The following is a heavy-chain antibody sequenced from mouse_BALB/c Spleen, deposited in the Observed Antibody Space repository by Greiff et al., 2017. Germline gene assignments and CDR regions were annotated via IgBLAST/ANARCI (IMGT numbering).Heavy chain of an antibody. CDR1: GFDFSRYW. CDR2: INPDSSTI. CDR3: ARGYDYEWYFDV. V-gene: IGHV4-1*02. D-gene: IGHD2-4*01. J-gene: IGHJ1*01. Sequence: EVKLMESGGGLVQPGGSLKLSCAASGFDFSRYWMSWVRQAPGKGLEWIGEINPDSSTINYTPSLKDKFIISRDNAKNTLYLQMSKVRSEDTALYYCARGYDYEWYFDVWGAGTTVTVSS.